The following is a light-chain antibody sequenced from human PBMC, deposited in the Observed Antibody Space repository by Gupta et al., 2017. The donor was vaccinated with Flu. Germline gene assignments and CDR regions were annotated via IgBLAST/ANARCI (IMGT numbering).Light chain of an antibody. Sequence: QAVLTQPPSVSGAPGQTVTISCTGSSSNIGGGYDVHWYQQLPGTTPKLLIYGDTNRPSGVPDRFSASKSGASASLAITGLQAEDEADYHCQSYDSSRSGCVFGTGTKVTVL. V-gene: IGLV1-40*01. CDR3: QSYDSSRSGCV. CDR1: SSNIGGGYD. CDR2: GDT. J-gene: IGLJ1*01.